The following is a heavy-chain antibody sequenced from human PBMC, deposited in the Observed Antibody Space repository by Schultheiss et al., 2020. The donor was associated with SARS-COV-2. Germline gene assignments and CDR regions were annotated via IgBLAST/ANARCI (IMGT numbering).Heavy chain of an antibody. Sequence: SETLSLTCAVYGGSFSGYYWSWIRQPPGKGLEWIGEINHSGSTNYNPSLKSRVTISVDTSKYQFSLKLNSVTAADTAVYYCARVRRTMGGSDYWGQGTLVTVSS. J-gene: IGHJ4*02. CDR1: GGSFSGYY. D-gene: IGHD1-1*01. CDR3: ARVRRTMGGSDY. V-gene: IGHV4-34*01. CDR2: INHSGST.